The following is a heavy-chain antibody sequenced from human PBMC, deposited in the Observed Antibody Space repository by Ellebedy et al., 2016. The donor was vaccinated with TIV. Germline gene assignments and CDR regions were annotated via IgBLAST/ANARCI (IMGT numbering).Heavy chain of an antibody. V-gene: IGHV3-23*01. D-gene: IGHD3-22*01. CDR1: GFTFSTYA. Sequence: PGGSLRLSCVGSGFTFSTYAMAWVRQTPGRGLEWVSGTYGGGGTKYYADSVKGRFTISRDNSKNTLYLQMNSLRAEDTAIYDCAKGRGGGSDSSAPRYYFDYWGLGTLVTVSS. CDR2: TYGGGGTK. J-gene: IGHJ4*02. CDR3: AKGRGGGSDSSAPRYYFDY.